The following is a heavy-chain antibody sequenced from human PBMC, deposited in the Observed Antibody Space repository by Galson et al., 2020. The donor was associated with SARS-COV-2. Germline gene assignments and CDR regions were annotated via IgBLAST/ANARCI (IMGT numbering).Heavy chain of an antibody. CDR3: ARDGQASSGWAFDY. Sequence: GESLKISCAASGFTFSNHAMHWVRQAPGKGLEWVAQIFFDGSDKYYGDSVKGRFTISRDSSKHTVYLQMNNLRADDTAVYYCARDGQASSGWAFDYWCQGTLATVSA. J-gene: IGHJ4*02. CDR1: GFTFSNHA. D-gene: IGHD6-19*01. CDR2: IFFDGSDK. V-gene: IGHV3-33*01.